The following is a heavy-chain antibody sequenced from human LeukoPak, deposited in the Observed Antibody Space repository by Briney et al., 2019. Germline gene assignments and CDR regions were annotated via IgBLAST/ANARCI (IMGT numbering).Heavy chain of an antibody. CDR3: VTYRAGDINWFDP. CDR1: GGSISSYY. CDR2: IYYSGST. J-gene: IGHJ5*02. D-gene: IGHD2-21*01. V-gene: IGHV4-59*12. Sequence: SETLSLTCTVSGGSISSYYWSWIRQPPGKGLEWIGYIYYSGSTNYNPSLKSRVGISSDTSKNQFSLRLRSVTAADTAMYYCVTYRAGDINWFDPWGQGILVTVSS.